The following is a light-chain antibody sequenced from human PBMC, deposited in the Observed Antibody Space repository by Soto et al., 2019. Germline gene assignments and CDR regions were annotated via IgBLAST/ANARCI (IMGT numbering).Light chain of an antibody. Sequence: QSALTQPPSASGSPGQSVTISCTGTSSDVGAYKYVSWYQQYPGKAPKLMIYEVSKRPSGVPDRFSGSTSGNTASLTVSGLQAEDEAYYCCTSYAGSNIGVFGGGTKLTVL. CDR3: TSYAGSNIGV. CDR2: EVS. V-gene: IGLV2-8*01. J-gene: IGLJ3*02. CDR1: SSDVGAYKY.